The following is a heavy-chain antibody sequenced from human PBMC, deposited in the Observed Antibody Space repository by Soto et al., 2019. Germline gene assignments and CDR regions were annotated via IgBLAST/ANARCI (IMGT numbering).Heavy chain of an antibody. J-gene: IGHJ6*02. CDR1: GFSFSTYS. CDR3: AREETAWPLAYGLDV. CDR2: ISSRSDT. V-gene: IGHV3-21*01. D-gene: IGHD2-21*02. Sequence: GGSLRLSCAASGFSFSTYSMNWVRQAPGKGLECVSSISSRSDTYYADSVKGRFTISRDNAKNSVSLQMDSLRAEGAAVYYCAREETAWPLAYGLDVWGQGTTVTVSS.